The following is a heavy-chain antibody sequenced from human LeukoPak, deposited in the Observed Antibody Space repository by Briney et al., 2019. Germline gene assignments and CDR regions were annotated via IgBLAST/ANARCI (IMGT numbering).Heavy chain of an antibody. J-gene: IGHJ4*02. Sequence: GGSLRLSCAASGFTFSSYAMHWVRQAPGKGLEWVAVISYDGSNKYYADSMKGRFTISRDNSKNTLYLQMNSLRAEDTAVYYCARDRGRGGATPSDYWGQGTLVTVSS. D-gene: IGHD1-26*01. CDR3: ARDRGRGGATPSDY. CDR1: GFTFSSYA. CDR2: ISYDGSNK. V-gene: IGHV3-30*01.